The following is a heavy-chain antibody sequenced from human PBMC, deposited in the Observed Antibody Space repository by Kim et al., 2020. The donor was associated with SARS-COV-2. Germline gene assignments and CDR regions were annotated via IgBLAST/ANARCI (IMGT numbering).Heavy chain of an antibody. CDR3: ASDPTYCSGGSCYSNGFDP. Sequence: GRFTISRDNAKNTLYLKMNSLRAEDTAVYYCASDPTYCSGGSCYSNGFDPWGQGTLVTVSS. J-gene: IGHJ5*02. V-gene: IGHV3-74*01. D-gene: IGHD2-15*01.